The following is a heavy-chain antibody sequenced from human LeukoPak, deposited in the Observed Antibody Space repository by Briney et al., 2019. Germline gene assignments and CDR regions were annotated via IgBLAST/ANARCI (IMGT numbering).Heavy chain of an antibody. D-gene: IGHD2-2*01. V-gene: IGHV1-8*01. CDR3: ARGRRCSSTSCHNWFDP. J-gene: IGHJ5*02. CDR2: MNPNSGNT. CDR1: GYTFTSYD. Sequence: ASVKVSCKASGYTFTSYDINWVRQATGQGLERMGWMNPNSGNTGYAQKFQGRVTMTRNTSISTAYMELSSLRSEDTAVYYCARGRRCSSTSCHNWFDPWGQGTLVTVSS.